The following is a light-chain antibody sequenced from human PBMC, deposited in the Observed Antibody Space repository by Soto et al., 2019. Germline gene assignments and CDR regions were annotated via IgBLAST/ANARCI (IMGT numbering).Light chain of an antibody. CDR1: NRDVGSYNR. CDR2: EVS. V-gene: IGLV2-18*02. Sequence: ALTQPPSLSRSPGQAVPISFPETNRDVGSYNRVSWYQQPPGTAPKLMIYEVSNRPSGVPDRFSGSKSGNTVSLTISGLQAEDEADYYCSSYTSSSTYVFGTGTKVTVL. J-gene: IGLJ1*01. CDR3: SSYTSSSTYV.